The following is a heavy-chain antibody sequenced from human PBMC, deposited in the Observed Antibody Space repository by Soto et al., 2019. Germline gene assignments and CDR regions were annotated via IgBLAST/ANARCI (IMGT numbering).Heavy chain of an antibody. Sequence: GGSLRLSCAPSGFPFSSYGMDWARQAPGKGLEWVAVIWYDGSNKYYADSVKGRFTISRDNSKNTLYLQMNSLRAEDTAVYYCARTHKAVAATTRYYYYYYGMDVWGQGTTVTVSS. D-gene: IGHD6-19*01. CDR1: GFPFSSYG. V-gene: IGHV3-33*01. CDR2: IWYDGSNK. CDR3: ARTHKAVAATTRYYYYYYGMDV. J-gene: IGHJ6*02.